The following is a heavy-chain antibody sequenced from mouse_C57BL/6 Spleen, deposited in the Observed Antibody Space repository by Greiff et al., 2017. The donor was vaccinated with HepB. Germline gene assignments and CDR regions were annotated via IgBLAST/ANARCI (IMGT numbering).Heavy chain of an antibody. V-gene: IGHV1-69*01. J-gene: IGHJ3*01. D-gene: IGHD2-1*01. CDR3: ARRGIYYGNYDWFAY. CDR1: GYTFTSYW. Sequence: QVQLQQPGAELVMPGASVKLSCKASGYTFTSYWMHWVKQRPGQGLEWIGEIDPSDSYTNYNQKFKGKSTLTVDKSSSTAYMQLSSLTSEDSAVYYCARRGIYYGNYDWFAYWGQGTLVTVSA. CDR2: IDPSDSYT.